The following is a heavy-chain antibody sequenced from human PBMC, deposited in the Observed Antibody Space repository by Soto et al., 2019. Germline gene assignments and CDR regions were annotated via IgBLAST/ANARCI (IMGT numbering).Heavy chain of an antibody. D-gene: IGHD3-10*01. Sequence: EVQLVESGGGLVQPGGSLKLSCAASGFIFSDYTMHWVRQASGKGLDWVGRIRSRAHGYATEYAASVKGRFTISRDNSKNTAYLQMNSLKTEDTAVYYCTRRDSTGSADVWGQGTKVIV. J-gene: IGHJ6*02. CDR3: TRRDSTGSADV. V-gene: IGHV3-73*02. CDR1: GFIFSDYT. CDR2: IRSRAHGYAT.